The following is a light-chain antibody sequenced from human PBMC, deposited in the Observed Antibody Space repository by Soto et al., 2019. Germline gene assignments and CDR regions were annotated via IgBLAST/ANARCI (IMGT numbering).Light chain of an antibody. CDR3: QSYDSSLSASVV. CDR2: ANN. Sequence: QSVLTQPPSVSGAPGQRVTISCTGSSSNIGAGYDVHWYQLLPGTAPKLLIYANNNRPSGVPDRFSGSRSGTSASLAITGLQDADEADYYCQSYDSSLSASVVFGGGTKLTVL. J-gene: IGLJ2*01. V-gene: IGLV1-40*01. CDR1: SSNIGAGYD.